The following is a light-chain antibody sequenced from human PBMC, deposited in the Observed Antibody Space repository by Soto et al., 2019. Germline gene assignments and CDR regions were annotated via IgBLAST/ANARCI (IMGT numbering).Light chain of an antibody. Sequence: QSALTQPASVSVSPGQSITISCTGTSSDVGSDNLVSWYQQHPGKAPKLMIYEGSKRPSGVSNRFSGSKSGNTASLTISGLQAEDEADYYCCSYAGSSTAIFGGGTKLTVL. CDR3: CSYAGSSTAI. V-gene: IGLV2-23*01. J-gene: IGLJ2*01. CDR1: SSDVGSDNL. CDR2: EGS.